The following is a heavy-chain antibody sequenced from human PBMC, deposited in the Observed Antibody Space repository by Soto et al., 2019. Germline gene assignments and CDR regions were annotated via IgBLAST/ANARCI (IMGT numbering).Heavy chain of an antibody. V-gene: IGHV4-30-4*01. CDR2: IYYSGST. CDR3: ARYCSGGSCYPFDY. D-gene: IGHD2-15*01. J-gene: IGHJ4*02. CDR1: GGSISSGDSY. Sequence: PSETLSLTCTVSGGSISSGDSYWSWIRQPPWKVLEWIGYIYYSGSTYYNPSLKSRVTISVDTSKNQFSLKLSSVTAADTAVYYCARYCSGGSCYPFDYWGQGTLVTVSS.